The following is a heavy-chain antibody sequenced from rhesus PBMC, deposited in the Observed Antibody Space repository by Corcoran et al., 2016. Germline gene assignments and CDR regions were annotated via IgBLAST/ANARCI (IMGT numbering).Heavy chain of an antibody. CDR3: ARDGGYFDL. CDR2: IYGSSTRT. Sequence: QVQLQESGPGVVKPSATLSLTCAVSGGSLSANYRCSWIRQPPGKGLEWIGYIYGSSTRTNYNPSRKSRVTISKDTSKNQFSLKLSSVTAADTAVYYCARDGGYFDLWGPGTPITTSS. J-gene: IGHJ2*01. CDR1: GGSLSANYR. D-gene: IGHD2-39*01. V-gene: IGHV4S10*01.